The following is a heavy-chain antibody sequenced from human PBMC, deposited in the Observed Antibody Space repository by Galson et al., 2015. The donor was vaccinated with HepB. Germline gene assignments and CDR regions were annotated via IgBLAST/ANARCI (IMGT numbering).Heavy chain of an antibody. D-gene: IGHD1-1*01. CDR1: GFTFNNYN. J-gene: IGHJ3*02. CDR3: ARDRRIGDNWNGDAFDI. V-gene: IGHV3-21*01. CDR2: LSSGGTYK. Sequence: SLRLSCAASGFTFNNYNMNWVRQAPGKGLEWISHLSSGGTYKYYADSVKGRFTFSRDNAKNSLSLQMNSMRAEDTAVYYCARDRRIGDNWNGDAFDIWGQGTMVTVSS.